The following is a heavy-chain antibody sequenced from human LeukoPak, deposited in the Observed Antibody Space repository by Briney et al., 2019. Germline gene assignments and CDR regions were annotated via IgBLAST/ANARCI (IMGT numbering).Heavy chain of an antibody. CDR1: GFTVSSSS. V-gene: IGHV3-66*01. CDR2: ISSDGNT. J-gene: IGHJ6*02. CDR3: ARGQEQFSSPWQWGPRRKNFYYYGMDV. Sequence: PGGSLRLSCAASGFTVSSSSMNWVRLGPGKGLEWVSVISSDGNTYYPDSVKGRFTISRDNSRNTLSLQMHGLRADDTAVYCARGQEQFSSPWQWGPRRKNFYYYGMDVWGQGTTVTVSS. D-gene: IGHD6-19*01.